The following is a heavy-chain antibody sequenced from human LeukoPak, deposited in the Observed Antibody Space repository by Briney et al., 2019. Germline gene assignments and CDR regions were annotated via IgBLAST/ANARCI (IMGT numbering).Heavy chain of an antibody. D-gene: IGHD6-13*01. J-gene: IGHJ5*02. CDR2: ISYDGSNK. V-gene: IGHV3-30*04. CDR1: GFTFSSYA. Sequence: GGSLRLSCAASGFTFSSYAMHWVRQAPGKGLEWVAVISYDGSNKYYADSVKGRFTISRDNSKNTLYLQMNSLRAEDTAVYYCAREFIAAVGRNWFDRWGQGTLVTVSS. CDR3: AREFIAAVGRNWFDR.